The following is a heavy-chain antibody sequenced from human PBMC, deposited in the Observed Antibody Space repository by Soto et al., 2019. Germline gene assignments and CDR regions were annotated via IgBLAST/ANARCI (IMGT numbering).Heavy chain of an antibody. V-gene: IGHV4-30-2*05. CDR2: IYHSGST. CDR3: ARAQSGYGYFDY. CDR1: PFSLSGFY. D-gene: IGHD5-12*01. J-gene: IGHJ4*02. Sequence: SETLSLTCAVSPFSLSGFYWSWIRQPPGKGLEWIGYIYHSGSTYYNPSLKSRVTISVDTPKNQFSLKLTSVTAADTAVYYCARAQSGYGYFDYWGQGTLVTVSS.